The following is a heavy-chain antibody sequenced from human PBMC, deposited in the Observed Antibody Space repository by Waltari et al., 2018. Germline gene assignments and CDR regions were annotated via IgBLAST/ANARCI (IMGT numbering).Heavy chain of an antibody. V-gene: IGHV3-33*01. Sequence: QVQLVESGGGVVQPGRSLRLSCAASGFTFSSYGMHWVRQAPGKGLEWVAVIWYDGSNKEYADSVKGRFTISRDNSKNTLYLQMNSLRAEDTAVYYCARVRTRGIAAAGPRGHYYYYGMDVWGQGTTVTVSS. CDR1: GFTFSSYG. J-gene: IGHJ6*02. D-gene: IGHD6-13*01. CDR3: ARVRTRGIAAAGPRGHYYYYGMDV. CDR2: IWYDGSNK.